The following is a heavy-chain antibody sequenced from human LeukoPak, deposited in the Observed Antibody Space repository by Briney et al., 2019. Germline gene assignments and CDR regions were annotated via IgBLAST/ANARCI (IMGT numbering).Heavy chain of an antibody. Sequence: SETLSLTCTVSGGSISSSSDYWGWIRQPPGKGLEWIGSIYYSGSTYYNPSLKSRGTISEDRSKNQFSLTLSSVTAADTAVYYCARALTYYYDSSGYPHAFDIWGQGTMVTVSS. CDR1: GGSISSSSDY. V-gene: IGHV4-39*01. CDR2: IYYSGST. CDR3: ARALTYYYDSSGYPHAFDI. J-gene: IGHJ3*02. D-gene: IGHD3-22*01.